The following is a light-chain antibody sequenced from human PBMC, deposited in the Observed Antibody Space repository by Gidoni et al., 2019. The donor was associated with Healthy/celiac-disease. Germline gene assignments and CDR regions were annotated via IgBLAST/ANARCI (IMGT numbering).Light chain of an antibody. J-gene: IGLJ1*01. Sequence: SYVLTQPPSVSVAPGKTARITCGGNNIGSKSVHWYQQKPGQAPVLVIYYDSDRPSGIPERFSGYNSGNTATRTISRVEAGDEADYYCQVWDSSSDHPGVFGTGTKVTVL. CDR1: NIGSKS. V-gene: IGLV3-21*04. CDR2: YDS. CDR3: QVWDSSSDHPGV.